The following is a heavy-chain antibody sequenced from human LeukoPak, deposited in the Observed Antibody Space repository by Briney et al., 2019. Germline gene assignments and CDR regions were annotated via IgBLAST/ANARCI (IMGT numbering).Heavy chain of an antibody. CDR1: GFTFSNAW. Sequence: GGSLRLSCAASGFTFSNAWISWVRQAPGKGLEWVSTIAYAGTFYADSVKGRFTLSRDDSKDTLSLQMNSLRAEDTALYYCVKGLHLLDVWGEGTSVTVSS. CDR3: VKGLHLLDV. CDR2: IAYAGT. V-gene: IGHV3-53*01. J-gene: IGHJ6*04.